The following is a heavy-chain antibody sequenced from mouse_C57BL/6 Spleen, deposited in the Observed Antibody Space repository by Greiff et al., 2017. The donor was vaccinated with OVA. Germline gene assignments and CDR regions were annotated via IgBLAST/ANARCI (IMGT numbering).Heavy chain of an antibody. CDR1: GYTFTDYY. CDR3: ARNGRGYGVGNCFDY. CDR2: INPNNGGT. J-gene: IGHJ2*01. Sequence: EVQLQQSGPELVKPGASVKISCKASGYTFTDYYMNWVKQSHGKSLEWIGAINPNNGGTNSNPKFKGKATLTVNKSYSTAYMELRSLTSEDASVYYLARNGRGYGVGNCFDYWGQGTTLTVSS. V-gene: IGHV1-26*01. D-gene: IGHD1-1*01.